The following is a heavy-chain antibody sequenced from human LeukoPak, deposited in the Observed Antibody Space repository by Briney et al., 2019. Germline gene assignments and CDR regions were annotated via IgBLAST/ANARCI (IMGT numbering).Heavy chain of an antibody. J-gene: IGHJ4*02. CDR1: GFTFSSYS. Sequence: GGSLRLSCAASGFTFSSYSMNWVRQAPGKGLEWVSSISSSSSYIYYADSVKGRFTISRDNAKNSLYLQMNSLRAEDTAVYYCARGLAVAGFDGYWGQGTLVTVSP. D-gene: IGHD6-19*01. V-gene: IGHV3-21*01. CDR2: ISSSSSYI. CDR3: ARGLAVAGFDGY.